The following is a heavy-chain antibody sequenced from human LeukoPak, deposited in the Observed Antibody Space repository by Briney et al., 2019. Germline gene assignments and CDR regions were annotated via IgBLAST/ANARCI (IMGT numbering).Heavy chain of an antibody. J-gene: IGHJ4*02. CDR3: TRGAGWLIDY. Sequence: SETLSLTCTVSGDSISSSSYYWGWIRQPPGKGLEWIGSIYYSGSTYSNPSLKSRVTISADTSKNHFSLKLNSVTTADTAVYYCTRGAGWLIDYWGQGILVTVSS. CDR1: GDSISSSSYY. V-gene: IGHV4-39*07. CDR2: IYYSGST. D-gene: IGHD3-16*01.